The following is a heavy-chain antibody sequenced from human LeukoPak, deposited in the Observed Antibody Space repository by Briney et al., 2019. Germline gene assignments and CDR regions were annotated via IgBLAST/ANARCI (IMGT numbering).Heavy chain of an antibody. D-gene: IGHD6-19*01. J-gene: IGHJ4*02. CDR3: ARAGDGIAVADFDY. CDR1: GGSFSGYY. Sequence: SETLSLTCAVYGGSFSGYYWSWIRQPPVKGLEWIGEINHSGSTNYNPSLKSRVTISVDTSKNQFSLKLSSVTAADTAVYYCARAGDGIAVADFDYWGQGTLVTVSS. CDR2: INHSGST. V-gene: IGHV4-34*01.